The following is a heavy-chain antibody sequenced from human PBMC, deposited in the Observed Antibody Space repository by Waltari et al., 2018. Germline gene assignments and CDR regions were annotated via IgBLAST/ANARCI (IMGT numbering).Heavy chain of an antibody. CDR2: IYYSGST. D-gene: IGHD3-3*01. CDR3: ARLGRFLEWLLFDY. V-gene: IGHV4-39*01. J-gene: IGHJ4*02. Sequence: QLQLQESGPGLVKPSETLSLTCTVSGGSISSSSYYWGWIRQPPGKGLEWIGSIYYSGSTYYNPSLKSRVTISVDTSKNQFALKLSSVTAADTAVYYCARLGRFLEWLLFDYWGQGTLVTVSS. CDR1: GGSISSSSYY.